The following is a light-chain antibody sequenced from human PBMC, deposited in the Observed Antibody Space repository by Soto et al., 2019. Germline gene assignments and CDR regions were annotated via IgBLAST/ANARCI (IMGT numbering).Light chain of an antibody. J-gene: IGKJ1*01. CDR3: LQHHSYPWT. CDR2: AAS. CDR1: QGISNY. V-gene: IGKV1-27*01. Sequence: DIKMNQSPASLSASVGDRVTITCRASQGISNYLAWYQQKPGKVPKLLIYAASTLQSGVPSRFSGSGSETEFTLTITSLQPEDSATYYCLQHHSYPWTFGQGTKVDI.